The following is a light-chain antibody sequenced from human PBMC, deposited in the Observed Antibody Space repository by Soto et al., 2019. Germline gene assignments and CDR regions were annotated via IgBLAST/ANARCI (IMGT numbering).Light chain of an antibody. Sequence: DIQMTHSPPSVSAAVRARVMXTCRESQDIGSDLAWYQQKPGKAPERLIYAASTLQNGVPSRFRGSGSGTEFTLTISSLQPDDFATYYCQQYHSFSPLSFGGGTELDI. J-gene: IGKJ4*01. CDR1: QDIGSD. CDR2: AAS. V-gene: IGKV1-17*01. CDR3: QQYHSFSPLS.